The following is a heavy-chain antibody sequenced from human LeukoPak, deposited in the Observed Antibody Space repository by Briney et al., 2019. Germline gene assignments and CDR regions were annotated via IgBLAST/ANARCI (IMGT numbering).Heavy chain of an antibody. CDR1: GFTFSNYN. Sequence: GGSLRLSCVASGFTFSNYNMNWVRQAPGKGVEWVSFITSSSTTIFYADSVQGRFTISRDNAKNSLYLQMNSLRAEDTAVYYCARDRLIGGRFGELSNWGQGTLVTVSS. V-gene: IGHV3-48*04. CDR3: ARDRLIGGRFGELSN. D-gene: IGHD3-10*01. CDR2: ITSSSTTI. J-gene: IGHJ4*02.